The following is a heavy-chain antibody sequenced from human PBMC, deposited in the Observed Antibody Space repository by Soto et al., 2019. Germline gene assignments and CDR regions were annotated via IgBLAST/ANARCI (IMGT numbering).Heavy chain of an antibody. CDR3: ARDPGPRSGSYNWFDP. J-gene: IGHJ5*02. CDR1: GFTFSTYW. V-gene: IGHV3-7*05. D-gene: IGHD3-10*01. Sequence: PGGSLRLSCAVSGFTFSTYWMSWVRQAPGKGPEWVANIKDDGSEKHYVDSVKGRFTISRDNAKNSLYLQMNSLTAADTAVYYCARDPGPRSGSYNWFDPWGQGTLVTVSS. CDR2: IKDDGSEK.